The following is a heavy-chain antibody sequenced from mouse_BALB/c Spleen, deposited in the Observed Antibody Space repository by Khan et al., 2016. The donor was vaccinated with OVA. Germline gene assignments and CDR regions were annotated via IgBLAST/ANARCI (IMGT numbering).Heavy chain of an antibody. J-gene: IGHJ3*01. CDR3: ARAGYGGFAF. CDR2: IYPGSGYT. Sequence: QVQLQQSGPELVKPGASVKLSCKSSGYTFTDFLISWVKQRTGQGLEWIGEIYPGSGYTYYNEKFKGKATLTSDKSSNTAFMQLSSLTSEDSADYFCARAGYGGFAFWGQGTLVTVSA. V-gene: IGHV1-81*01. CDR1: GYTFTDFL. D-gene: IGHD3-2*02.